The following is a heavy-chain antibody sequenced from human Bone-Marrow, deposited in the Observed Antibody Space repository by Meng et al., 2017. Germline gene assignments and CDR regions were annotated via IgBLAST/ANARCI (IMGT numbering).Heavy chain of an antibody. CDR3: AREKGSEYYYGSGSYMDYYGMDV. D-gene: IGHD3-10*01. CDR1: GFTFSDHY. Sequence: GESLKISCAASGFTFSDHYMDWVRQAPGKGLEWVGRTRNKANSYTTEYAASVKGRFTISRDDSKSSLYLQMNSLKTEDTAVYYCAREKGSEYYYGSGSYMDYYGMDVWGQGTTVTVSS. CDR2: TRNKANSYTT. V-gene: IGHV3-72*01. J-gene: IGHJ6*02.